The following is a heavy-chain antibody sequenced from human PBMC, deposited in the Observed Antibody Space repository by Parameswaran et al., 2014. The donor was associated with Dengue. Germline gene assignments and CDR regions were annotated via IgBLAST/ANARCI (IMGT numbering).Heavy chain of an antibody. J-gene: IGHJ5*02. Sequence: WVRQAPGQGLEWMGIINPSGGSTSYAQKFQGRVTMTRDTSTSTVYMELSSLRSEDTAVYYCARDSGRGSSERDWFDPWGQGTLVTVSS. CDR3: ARDSGRGSSERDWFDP. D-gene: IGHD6-13*01. CDR2: INPSGGST. V-gene: IGHV1-46*01.